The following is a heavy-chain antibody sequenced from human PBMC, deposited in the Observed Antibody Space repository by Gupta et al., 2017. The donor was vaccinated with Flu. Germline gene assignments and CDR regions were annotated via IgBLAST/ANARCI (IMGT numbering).Heavy chain of an antibody. J-gene: IGHJ4*02. CDR2: ISVYNGNT. D-gene: IGHD3-16*01. CDR3: ARIMGATGGFDF. CDR1: GYSFSDYG. V-gene: IGHV1-18*01. Sequence: QVQLVQSGAEVKNPGASVRVSCKTSGYSFSDYGLHWVRQAPGQALEWMGGISVYNGNTDYAQKFQGRVTMTTDTSTTTAYMELARLTSDDTAVYYGARIMGATGGFDFWGRGALVTVSS.